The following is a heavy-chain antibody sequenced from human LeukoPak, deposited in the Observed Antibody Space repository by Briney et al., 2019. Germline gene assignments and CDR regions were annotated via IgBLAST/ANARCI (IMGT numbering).Heavy chain of an antibody. CDR2: IWYDGSNK. J-gene: IGHJ6*02. Sequence: GGSLRLSCAASGFTFSSYGMHWVRQAPGKGLEWVAVIWYDGSNKYYADSVKGRFTISRDNSKNTLYLQMNSPRAEDTAVYYCARAYCSSTSCPYGMDVWGQGTTVTVSS. V-gene: IGHV3-33*01. D-gene: IGHD2-2*01. CDR1: GFTFSSYG. CDR3: ARAYCSSTSCPYGMDV.